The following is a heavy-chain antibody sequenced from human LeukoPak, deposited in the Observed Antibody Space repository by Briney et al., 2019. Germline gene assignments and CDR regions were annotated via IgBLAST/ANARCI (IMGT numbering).Heavy chain of an antibody. CDR1: GGSISSYY. CDR2: IYTSGST. V-gene: IGHV4-4*07. D-gene: IGHD2-8*01. J-gene: IGHJ1*01. Sequence: SETLSLTCTVSGGSISSYYWSWIRQPAGKGLEWIGRIYTSGSTNYNPSLKSRVTMSVDTSKNQFSLKLSSVTAADTAVYYCARDSGLIVLMVYAPGYSIQHWGQGTLVTVSS. CDR3: ARDSGLIVLMVYAPGYSIQH.